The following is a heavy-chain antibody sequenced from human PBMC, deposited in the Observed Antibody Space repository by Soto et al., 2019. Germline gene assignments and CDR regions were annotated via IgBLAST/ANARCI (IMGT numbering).Heavy chain of an antibody. V-gene: IGHV1-69*13. CDR3: ASYYYGSGSYYNVGYYGMDV. CDR1: GGTFSSYA. D-gene: IGHD3-10*01. Sequence: SVKVSFKASGGTFSSYAISWVRQAPGQGLEWMGGIIPIFGTANYAQKFQGRVTITADESTSTAYMELSSLRSEDTAVYYCASYYYGSGSYYNVGYYGMDVWGQGTTVTVSS. CDR2: IIPIFGTA. J-gene: IGHJ6*02.